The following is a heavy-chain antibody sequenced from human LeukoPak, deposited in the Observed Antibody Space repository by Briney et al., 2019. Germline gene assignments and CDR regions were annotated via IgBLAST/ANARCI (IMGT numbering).Heavy chain of an antibody. Sequence: ASVKVSCKASGGTFSSYAISWVRQAPGQGLEWMGRIIPILGIANYAQKFQGRVTITADKSTSTAYMELSSLRSEDTAVYYCQYSSSSENYYYGMDVWGQGTTVTVSS. CDR3: QYSSSSENYYYGMDV. D-gene: IGHD6-6*01. CDR2: IIPILGIA. J-gene: IGHJ6*02. V-gene: IGHV1-69*04. CDR1: GGTFSSYA.